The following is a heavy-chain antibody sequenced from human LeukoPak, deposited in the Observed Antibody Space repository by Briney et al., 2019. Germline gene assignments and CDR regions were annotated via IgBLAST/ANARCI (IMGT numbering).Heavy chain of an antibody. J-gene: IGHJ5*02. CDR3: ARGYYSSSSNWFDP. Sequence: SETLSLTCAVYGGSFSGYYWSWIRQPPGKGLEWIGEINHSGSTNYNPSLKSRVTISVDTSKNQFSLKLSSVTAADTAVYYCARGYYSSSSNWFDPWGQGTLVTVSS. CDR1: GGSFSGYY. D-gene: IGHD6-13*01. V-gene: IGHV4-34*01. CDR2: INHSGST.